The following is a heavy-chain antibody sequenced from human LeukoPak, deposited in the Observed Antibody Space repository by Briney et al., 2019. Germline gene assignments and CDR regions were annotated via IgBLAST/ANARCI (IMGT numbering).Heavy chain of an antibody. J-gene: IGHJ4*02. Sequence: GRSLRLSCAASGFTFSDYYMSWIRQAPGKGLEWVSYISSSSSTIYYADSVKGRFTISRDNAKNSLDLQMNSLRAEDTAVYYCARVLGVAVAGTGWYFDYWGQGTLVTVSS. CDR1: GFTFSDYY. V-gene: IGHV3-11*04. D-gene: IGHD6-19*01. CDR2: ISSSSSTI. CDR3: ARVLGVAVAGTGWYFDY.